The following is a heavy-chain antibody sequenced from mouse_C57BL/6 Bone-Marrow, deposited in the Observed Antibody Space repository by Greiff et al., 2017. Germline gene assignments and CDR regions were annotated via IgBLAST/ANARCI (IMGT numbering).Heavy chain of an antibody. CDR1: GFNIKDDY. V-gene: IGHV14-4*01. CDR2: IDPENGDT. Sequence: EVQLQQSWAELVRPGASVKLSCTASGFNIKDDYMHWVKQRPEQGLELIGWIDPENGDTEYASKFQGKATITADTSSNTAYLQLSSLTPEDTAVYYYTPTGDWFAYWGQGTLVTVSA. CDR3: TPTGDWFAY. J-gene: IGHJ3*01.